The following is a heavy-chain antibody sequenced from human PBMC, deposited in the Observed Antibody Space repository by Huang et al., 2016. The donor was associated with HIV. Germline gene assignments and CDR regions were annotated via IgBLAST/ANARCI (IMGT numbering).Heavy chain of an antibody. CDR2: ISGSGSFT. CDR3: AKGGYTSGWYNY. Sequence: EVQLLESGGGLVQPGGSLRLSCAASGFTFSSYAMNWVRQAPGKGLEGVSAISGSGSFTYYADSVKGRFTISRDNSRNTLYLQMNSLRAEDTAVYYCAKGGYTSGWYNYWGQGTLDTVSS. J-gene: IGHJ4*02. D-gene: IGHD6-19*01. CDR1: GFTFSSYA. V-gene: IGHV3-23*01.